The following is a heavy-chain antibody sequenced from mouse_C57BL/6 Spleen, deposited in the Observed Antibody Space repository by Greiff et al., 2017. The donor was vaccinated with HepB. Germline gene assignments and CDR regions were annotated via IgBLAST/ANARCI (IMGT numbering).Heavy chain of an antibody. D-gene: IGHD1-1*01. CDR3: ARSDPYYYGSSSWDFDV. Sequence: QVQLQQPGAELVKPGASVKLSCKASGYTFTSYWMQWVKQRPGQGLEWIGEIDPSDSYTNYNQKFKGKATLTVDPSSSTAYMQFSSLTSEDSAVYYCARSDPYYYGSSSWDFDVWGTGTTGT. CDR1: GYTFTSYW. V-gene: IGHV1-50*01. J-gene: IGHJ1*03. CDR2: IDPSDSYT.